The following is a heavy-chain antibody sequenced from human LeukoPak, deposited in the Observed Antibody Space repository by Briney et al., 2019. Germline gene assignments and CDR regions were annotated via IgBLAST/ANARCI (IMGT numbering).Heavy chain of an antibody. CDR1: GVSISSYY. V-gene: IGHV4-59*01. D-gene: IGHD6-19*01. CDR2: IYYSGST. Sequence: RASETLSLTCTVSGVSISSYYWSWIRQPPGKGLEWIEYIYYSGSTNYNPSLKSRVTISVDTSKNQFSLKLSSVTAADTAVYYCAGGVGIAVPFGYWGQGTLVTVSS. J-gene: IGHJ4*02. CDR3: AGGVGIAVPFGY.